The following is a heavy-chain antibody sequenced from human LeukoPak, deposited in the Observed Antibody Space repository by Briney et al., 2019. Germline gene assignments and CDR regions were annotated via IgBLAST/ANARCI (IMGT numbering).Heavy chain of an antibody. Sequence: GSLRLSCAASGFTFSSYSMNWVRQAPGKGLEWVSSISSSSSYIYYADSVKGRFTISRDNAKNSLYLQMNSLRAEDTAVYYCATYYYDSSGYFSSAFDIWGQGTMVTVSS. J-gene: IGHJ3*02. CDR3: ATYYYDSSGYFSSAFDI. V-gene: IGHV3-21*01. D-gene: IGHD3-22*01. CDR2: ISSSSSYI. CDR1: GFTFSSYS.